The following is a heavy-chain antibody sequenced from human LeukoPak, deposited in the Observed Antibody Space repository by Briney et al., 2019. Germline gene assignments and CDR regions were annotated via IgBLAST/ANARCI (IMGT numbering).Heavy chain of an antibody. V-gene: IGHV3-21*01. CDR1: GFSFSSYN. J-gene: IGHJ6*03. Sequence: GGSLRLSCTASGFSFSSYNMDWVRQTPGKGLEWISSITTSSTYTFYADSVKGRFTISRDNARNSLYLQMNSLTAEDTAVYYCARDPYSGAYGNTYYYYMDVWGKGTTVTISS. CDR3: ARDPYSGAYGNTYYYYMDV. D-gene: IGHD1-26*01. CDR2: ITTSSTYT.